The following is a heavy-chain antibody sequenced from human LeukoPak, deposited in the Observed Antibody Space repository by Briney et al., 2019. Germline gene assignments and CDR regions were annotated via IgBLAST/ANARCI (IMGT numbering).Heavy chain of an antibody. CDR3: AREVPHRVPEKQNQSDY. V-gene: IGHV1-69*01. D-gene: IGHD1/OR15-1a*01. Sequence: SVKVSCKASGGTFSSYAISWVRQAPGQGLEWMGGIIPIFGTANYAQKFQGRVTITADESTSTAYMELSSLRSEDTAVYYCAREVPHRVPEKQNQSDYWGQGTLVTVSS. CDR2: IIPIFGTA. CDR1: GGTFSSYA. J-gene: IGHJ4*02.